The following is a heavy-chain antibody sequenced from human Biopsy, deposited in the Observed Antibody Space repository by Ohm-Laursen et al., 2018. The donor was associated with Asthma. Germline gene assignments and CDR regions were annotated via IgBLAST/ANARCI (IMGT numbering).Heavy chain of an antibody. J-gene: IGHJ4*02. Sequence: TLSLTCTVSGDSIISGGCCWNWIRQHPGKGLEWIGYIHHSGTSYFNPSLKSRVSFSRDTSKNQLSLRLSSVTAADTAMYYCARIPRRSGSYFVDYWGQGTLVTVSS. CDR2: IHHSGTS. CDR3: ARIPRRSGSYFVDY. V-gene: IGHV4-31*03. CDR1: GDSIISGGCC. D-gene: IGHD3-22*01.